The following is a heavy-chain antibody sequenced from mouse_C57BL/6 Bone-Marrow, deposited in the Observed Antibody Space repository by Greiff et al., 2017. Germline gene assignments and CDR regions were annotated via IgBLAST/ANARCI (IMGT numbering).Heavy chain of an antibody. CDR1: GFTFSSYG. V-gene: IGHV5-6*01. J-gene: IGHJ3*01. CDR2: ISSGGSYT. Sequence: VQLKESGGDLVKPGGSLKLSCAASGFTFSSYGMSWVRQTPDKRLEWVATISSGGSYTYYPDSVKGRFTISRDNAKNTLYLQMSSLKSEDTAMYYCARPAWFAYWGQGTLVTVSA. CDR3: ARPAWFAY.